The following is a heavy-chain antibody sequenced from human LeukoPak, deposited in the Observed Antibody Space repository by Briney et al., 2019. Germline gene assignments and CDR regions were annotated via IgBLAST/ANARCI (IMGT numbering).Heavy chain of an antibody. V-gene: IGHV1-69*13. CDR3: ARGQGYYYGSGTLSDY. Sequence: SVKVSCKASGGTFSSYAISWVRQAPGQGLEWMGGIIPIFGTANYAQKFQGRVTITADESTSTAYMELSSLRSEDTAVYYCARGQGYYYGSGTLSDYWGQGTLVTVSS. CDR1: GGTFSSYA. CDR2: IIPIFGTA. D-gene: IGHD3-10*01. J-gene: IGHJ4*01.